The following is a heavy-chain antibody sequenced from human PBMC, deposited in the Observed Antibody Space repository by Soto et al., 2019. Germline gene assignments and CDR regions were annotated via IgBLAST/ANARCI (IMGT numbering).Heavy chain of an antibody. J-gene: IGHJ4*02. D-gene: IGHD5-12*01. CDR2: VNPDTGVT. V-gene: IGHV1-2*02. CDR1: GYTFTGYY. Sequence: QVQLVQSGAEEKKPGASVKVSCKASGYTFTGYYLHWVRQAPGHGLEWMGCVNPDTGVTHYAQKFHGRVTMSRDTSISTAYLEMSRLTSDDTAVYFCVTEGHGYSALPQDCWGQGTLVTVSS. CDR3: VTEGHGYSALPQDC.